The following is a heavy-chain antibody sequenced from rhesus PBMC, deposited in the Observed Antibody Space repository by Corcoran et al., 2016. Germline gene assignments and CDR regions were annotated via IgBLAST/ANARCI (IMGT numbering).Heavy chain of an antibody. V-gene: IGHV4-122*02. J-gene: IGHJ3*01. D-gene: IGHD5-24*01. CDR2: ISYSGST. CDR3: ARWPPYSGYSSNF. CDR1: GYSISSGYG. Sequence: QLQLQESGPGLVKPSETLSLTCAVPGYSISSGYGWSWIRQPPGKGLEWIGYISYSGSTSYNPSLKSRVTISRDTSKNQFSLKLSSVTAADTAVYYCARWPPYSGYSSNFWGQGLRVTVSS.